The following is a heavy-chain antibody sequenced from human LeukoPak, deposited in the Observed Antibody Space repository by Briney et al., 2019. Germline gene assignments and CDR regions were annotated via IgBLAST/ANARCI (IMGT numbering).Heavy chain of an antibody. Sequence: GRSVGLSCAACGFTFSSYAMQWVRQAPGKGRVGGAVISYDGSNKYYADSVKGRFTISRDNSKNTLYLQMNSLRAEDTAVYYCARVVGGSYYYDSSGYYDYWGHGPLVTVAS. J-gene: IGHJ4*01. V-gene: IGHV3-30-3*01. D-gene: IGHD3-22*01. CDR1: GFTFSSYA. CDR3: ARVVGGSYYYDSSGYYDY. CDR2: ISYDGSNK.